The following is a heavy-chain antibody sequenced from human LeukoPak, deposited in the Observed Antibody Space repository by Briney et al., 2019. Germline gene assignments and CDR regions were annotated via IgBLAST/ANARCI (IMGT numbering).Heavy chain of an antibody. CDR3: ASHPPGYRSSTSCYDFDY. CDR1: GYTFTGYY. D-gene: IGHD2-2*01. J-gene: IGHJ4*02. Sequence: GASVKVSCKASGYTFTGYYMHWVRQAPGQGLEWMGWINPNSGGTNYAQKFQGRVTMTRDTSISTAYMEPSRLRSDDTAVYYCASHPPGYRSSTSCYDFDYWGQGTLVTVSS. CDR2: INPNSGGT. V-gene: IGHV1-2*02.